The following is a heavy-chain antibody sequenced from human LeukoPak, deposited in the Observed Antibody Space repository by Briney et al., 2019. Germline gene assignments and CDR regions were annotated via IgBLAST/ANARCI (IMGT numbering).Heavy chain of an antibody. CDR3: ARDLGLYYYDSSGYLALGAFDI. V-gene: IGHV4-59*12. CDR2: ISYSGST. Sequence: SETLSLTCTVSGGSISSYYWSWIRQPPGKGLEWVGYISYSGSTNYNPSLKSRVTISVDTSKNQFSLKLSSVTAADTAVYYCARDLGLYYYDSSGYLALGAFDIWGQGTMVTVSS. D-gene: IGHD3-22*01. CDR1: GGSISSYY. J-gene: IGHJ3*02.